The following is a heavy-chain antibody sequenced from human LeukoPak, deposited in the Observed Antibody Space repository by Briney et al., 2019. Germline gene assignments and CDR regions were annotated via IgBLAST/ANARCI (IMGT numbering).Heavy chain of an antibody. CDR3: ARYSSPYYFDY. CDR2: ISSSSSTI. J-gene: IGHJ4*02. D-gene: IGHD2-21*01. CDR1: GFTFSSYS. Sequence: PGGSLRLSCAASGFTFSSYSMNWVRQAPGKGLEWVSYISSSSSTIYYADSVKGRFTISRDDAKNSLYLQMNSLRAEDTAVYYCARYSSPYYFDYWGQGTLVTVSS. V-gene: IGHV3-48*01.